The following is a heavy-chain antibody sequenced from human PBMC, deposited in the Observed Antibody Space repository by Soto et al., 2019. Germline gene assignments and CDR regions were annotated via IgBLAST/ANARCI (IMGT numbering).Heavy chain of an antibody. Sequence: QVQLQESGPGLVKPSETLSLTCTVSGGSVSSGSYYWSWIQQPPGKGLEWIGYIYYSGSTNYNPSPKRRVTLSVYTSKNQFSLKLSSVTAADTAVYYCARVCAYCYDSGGYYARPDYWGQGTLVTVSS. V-gene: IGHV4-61*01. CDR3: ARVCAYCYDSGGYYARPDY. D-gene: IGHD3-22*01. CDR2: IYYSGST. J-gene: IGHJ4*02. CDR1: GGSVSSGSYY.